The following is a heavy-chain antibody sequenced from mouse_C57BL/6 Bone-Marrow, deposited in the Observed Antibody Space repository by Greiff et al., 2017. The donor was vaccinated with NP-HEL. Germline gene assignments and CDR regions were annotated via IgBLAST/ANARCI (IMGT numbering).Heavy chain of an antibody. CDR3: ARSYYDYDYFDY. CDR2: ISNLAYSI. J-gene: IGHJ2*01. Sequence: EVQWVESGGGLVQPGGSLKLSCAASGFTFSDYGMAWVRQAPRKGPEWVAFISNLAYSIYYADTVTGRFTISRENAKNTLYLEMSSLRSEDTAMYYCARSYYDYDYFDYWGQGTTLTVSS. V-gene: IGHV5-15*01. D-gene: IGHD2-4*01. CDR1: GFTFSDYG.